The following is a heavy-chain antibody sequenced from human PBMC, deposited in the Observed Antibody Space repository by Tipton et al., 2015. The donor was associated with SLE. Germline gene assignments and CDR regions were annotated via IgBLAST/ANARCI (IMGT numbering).Heavy chain of an antibody. CDR3: ARDYDFWSGYYHDAFDI. CDR1: GGSFSGYF. Sequence: TLSLTCAVYGGSFSGYFWSWIRQPPGKGLEWIGSIYYSGSTYYNPSLKSRVTISVDTSKNQFSLKLSSVTAADTAVYYCARDYDFWSGYYHDAFDIWGQGTMVTVPS. D-gene: IGHD3-3*01. J-gene: IGHJ3*02. CDR2: IYYSGST. V-gene: IGHV4-34*01.